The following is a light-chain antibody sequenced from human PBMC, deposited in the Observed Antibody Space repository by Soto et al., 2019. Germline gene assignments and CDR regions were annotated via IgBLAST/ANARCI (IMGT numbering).Light chain of an antibody. Sequence: DIQMTQSPSSLSASVGDRVAITCRASQSISSYLNWYQQKPGKAPKLLIYAASSLQSGVPSRFSGSGSGTDFTLTISSLQPEDFATYYCQPSYSTPTFGGGTKVDIK. CDR3: QPSYSTPT. CDR2: AAS. J-gene: IGKJ4*01. V-gene: IGKV1-39*01. CDR1: QSISSY.